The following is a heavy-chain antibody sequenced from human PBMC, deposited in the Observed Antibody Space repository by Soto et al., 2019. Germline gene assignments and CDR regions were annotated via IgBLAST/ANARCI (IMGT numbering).Heavy chain of an antibody. CDR2: IIPIFGTA. Sequence: ASVKVSCKASGGTFSSYAISGVRQAPGQGLEWMGGIIPIFGTANYAQKFQGRVTITADESTSTAYMELSSLRSEDTAVYYCARAGQYKLLIPNGGFDIWGQRTMVTV. J-gene: IGHJ3*02. V-gene: IGHV1-69*13. CDR1: GGTFSSYA. D-gene: IGHD2-2*01. CDR3: ARAGQYKLLIPNGGFDI.